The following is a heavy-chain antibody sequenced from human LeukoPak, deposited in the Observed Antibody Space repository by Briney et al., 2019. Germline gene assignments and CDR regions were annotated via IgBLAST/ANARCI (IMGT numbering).Heavy chain of an antibody. CDR3: ARRATGYSSNRFDY. D-gene: IGHD6-13*01. CDR1: GGSFSGYS. CDR2: INHSGST. Sequence: SETLSLTCAVYGGSFSGYSWSWIRQPPGKGLEWIGGINHSGSTNYNPSLKSRVTISVDTSKNQFSLKQSSVTAADTAVYYCARRATGYSSNRFDYWGQGSLVTVSS. J-gene: IGHJ4*02. V-gene: IGHV4-34*01.